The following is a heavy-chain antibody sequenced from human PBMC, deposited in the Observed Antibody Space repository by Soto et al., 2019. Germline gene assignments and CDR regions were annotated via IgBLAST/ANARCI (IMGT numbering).Heavy chain of an antibody. CDR1: GGTFSSYA. Sequence: SVKVSCKASGGTFSSYAISWVRQAPGQGLEWMGGITPIFGTANYAQKFQGRVTITADESTSTAYMELSSLRSEDTAVYYCARADCSSTSCEVYYYGMDVWGQGTTVTVSS. D-gene: IGHD2-2*01. CDR2: ITPIFGTA. V-gene: IGHV1-69*13. CDR3: ARADCSSTSCEVYYYGMDV. J-gene: IGHJ6*02.